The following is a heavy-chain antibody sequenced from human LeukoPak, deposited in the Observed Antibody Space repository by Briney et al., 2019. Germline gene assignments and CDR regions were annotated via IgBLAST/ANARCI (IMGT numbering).Heavy chain of an antibody. J-gene: IGHJ6*02. CDR1: GGPISSYY. D-gene: IGHD3-10*01. V-gene: IGHV4-59*12. Sequence: SETLSLTCTVSGGPISSYYWSWIRQPPGKGLEWIGYTYYSGSTNYNPSLKSRVTISVDTSKNQFSLKLSSVTAADTAVYYCAREGMYYYGSGSRMSSYYYYGMDVWGQGTTVTVSS. CDR2: TYYSGST. CDR3: AREGMYYYGSGSRMSSYYYYGMDV.